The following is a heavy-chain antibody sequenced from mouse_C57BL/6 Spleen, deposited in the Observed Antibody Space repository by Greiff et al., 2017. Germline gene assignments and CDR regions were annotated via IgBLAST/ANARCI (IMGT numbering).Heavy chain of an antibody. CDR2: IWSGGST. Sequence: VQLQQSGPGLVQPSQSLSITCTVSGFSLTSYGVHWVRQSPGKGLEWLGVIWSGGSTDYNAAFISRLSISKDNSKSHVFFKMNSLQADDTAIYYCARNGRGYDPAWFAYWGQGTLVTVSA. D-gene: IGHD2-3*01. CDR3: ARNGRGYDPAWFAY. V-gene: IGHV2-2*01. CDR1: GFSLTSYG. J-gene: IGHJ3*01.